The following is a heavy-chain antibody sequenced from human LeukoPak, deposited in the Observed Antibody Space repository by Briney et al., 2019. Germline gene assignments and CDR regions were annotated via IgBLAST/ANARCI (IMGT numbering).Heavy chain of an antibody. CDR2: IYYSGST. CDR1: GGSISSYY. CDR3: ARGQDYYDSSGYYYITFAFDI. D-gene: IGHD3-22*01. Sequence: PSETLSLTCTVSGGSISSYYWSWIRQPPGKGLEWIGYIYYSGSTNYNPSLKSRVTISVDTSKNQFSLKLSSVTAADTAMYYCARGQDYYDSSGYYYITFAFDIWGQGTMVTVSS. J-gene: IGHJ3*02. V-gene: IGHV4-59*08.